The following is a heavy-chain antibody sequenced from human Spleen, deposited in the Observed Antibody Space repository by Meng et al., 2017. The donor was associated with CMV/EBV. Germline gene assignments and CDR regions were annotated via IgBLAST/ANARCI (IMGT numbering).Heavy chain of an antibody. Sequence: VQLQDSVRGLVNLSETLALIGTVVGGCVSMYYWSWILQAACTVLAWIGYIYYSGSNSYNPSLKSRVTISVDTSKNQFSLKLRSVTAADTAGYYCARGGYYYGSGQSFDYWGQGTLVTVSS. CDR2: IYYSGSN. D-gene: IGHD3-10*01. CDR3: ARGGYYYGSGQSFDY. J-gene: IGHJ4*02. V-gene: IGHV4-59*02. CDR1: GGCVSMYY.